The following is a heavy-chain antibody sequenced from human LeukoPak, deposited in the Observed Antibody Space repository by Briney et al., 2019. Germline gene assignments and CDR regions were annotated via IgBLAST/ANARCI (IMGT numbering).Heavy chain of an antibody. CDR1: GGTFSSYA. J-gene: IGHJ4*02. Sequence: GASVKVSCKASGGTFSSYAISWVRQAPGQGLEWMGRIIPILGIANYAQKFQGRVTITADKSTSTAYMELSSLRSEDTAVYYCARDPCGGDCYSGEEFDYWGQGTLVTVSS. D-gene: IGHD2-21*02. CDR2: IIPILGIA. CDR3: ARDPCGGDCYSGEEFDY. V-gene: IGHV1-69*04.